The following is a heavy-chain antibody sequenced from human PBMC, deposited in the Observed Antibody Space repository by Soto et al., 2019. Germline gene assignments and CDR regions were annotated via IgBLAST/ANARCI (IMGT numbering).Heavy chain of an antibody. J-gene: IGHJ4*02. Sequence: QVQLVETGGGVVQPGRSLRLSCAASGFTLSSYGMHWVRQAPGKGLEWVAVISNDGSNKYYADSVKGRFTISRDNSKNTLYLLMNSLRAEDTATYYCAKDYYYDSSGWVDWGQGTLVTVSS. D-gene: IGHD3-22*01. CDR3: AKDYYYDSSGWVD. V-gene: IGHV3-30*18. CDR1: GFTLSSYG. CDR2: ISNDGSNK.